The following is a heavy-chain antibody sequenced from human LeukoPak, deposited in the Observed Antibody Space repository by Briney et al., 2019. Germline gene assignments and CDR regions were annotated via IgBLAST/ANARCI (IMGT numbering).Heavy chain of an antibody. CDR2: ISAYNGNT. CDR1: GYTFTSYG. CDR3: ARGKYSSGYYSVPYYYYGMDV. D-gene: IGHD3-22*01. Sequence: ASVKVSCKASGYTFTSYGISWVRQAPGQGLEWMGWISAYNGNTNYAQKLQGRVTMTRNTSISTAYMELSSLRSEDTAVYYCARGKYSSGYYSVPYYYYGMDVWGQGTTVTVSS. J-gene: IGHJ6*02. V-gene: IGHV1-18*01.